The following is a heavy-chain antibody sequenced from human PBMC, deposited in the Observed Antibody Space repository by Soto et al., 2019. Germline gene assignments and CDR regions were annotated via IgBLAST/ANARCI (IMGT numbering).Heavy chain of an antibody. V-gene: IGHV3-30*01. D-gene: IGHD4-17*01. J-gene: IGHJ3*02. CDR1: AFTFSTFP. CDR2: ISYDGSNN. Sequence: QVQLVESGGGVVQPGRSLRLSCAASAFTFSTFPMHWVRQAPGKGLEWVAVISYDGSNNFYADSVRGRFTISRDNSKNPLYVQMNSPRAEDTAVYYCARRGDYVGGFDMWGKGTMVTVSS. CDR3: ARRGDYVGGFDM.